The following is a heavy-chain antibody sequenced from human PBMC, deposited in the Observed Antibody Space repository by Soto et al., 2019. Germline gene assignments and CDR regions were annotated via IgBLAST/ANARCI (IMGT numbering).Heavy chain of an antibody. CDR3: AKDPVYYAMDV. Sequence: QVQLVESGGGVVQPGRSLRLSCAASGLTFSRYGMHWVRQAPGKGLEWVAVTWCDAKNKYYADSVKGRFTISRDNSKDTVYLQMNNLRAEDTAVYYCAKDPVYYAMDVWGQGTTVIVSS. J-gene: IGHJ6*02. V-gene: IGHV3-33*06. CDR1: GLTFSRYG. CDR2: TWCDAKNK.